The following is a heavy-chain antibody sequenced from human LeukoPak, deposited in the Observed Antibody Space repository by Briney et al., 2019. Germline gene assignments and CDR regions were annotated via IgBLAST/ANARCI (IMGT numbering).Heavy chain of an antibody. CDR3: ARRGEYCSGGSCYNWFDP. V-gene: IGHV5-51*01. CDR1: GYSFTSYW. Sequence: GESLKISCKGSGYSFTSYWIGWVRQMPGKGLEWMGIIYPGDSDTRYSPSFQGQVTISADKSISTAYLQWSSLKASDTAMYYCARRGEYCSGGSCYNWFDPWGQGTLVTASS. J-gene: IGHJ5*02. D-gene: IGHD2-15*01. CDR2: IYPGDSDT.